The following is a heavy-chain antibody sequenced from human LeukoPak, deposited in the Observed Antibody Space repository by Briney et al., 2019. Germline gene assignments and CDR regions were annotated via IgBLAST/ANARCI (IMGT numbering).Heavy chain of an antibody. CDR2: ISYDGSNK. CDR1: GFTFSSYA. Sequence: LPGGSLRLSCAASGFTFSSYAMHWVRQAPGKGLEWLAVISYDGSNKYYADSVKGRFTISRDNSKNTLYLQMNSLRAEDTAVYYCARDRGYDILTGYWTYYYYGMDVWGQGTTVTVSS. V-gene: IGHV3-30*04. J-gene: IGHJ6*02. CDR3: ARDRGYDILTGYWTYYYYGMDV. D-gene: IGHD3-9*01.